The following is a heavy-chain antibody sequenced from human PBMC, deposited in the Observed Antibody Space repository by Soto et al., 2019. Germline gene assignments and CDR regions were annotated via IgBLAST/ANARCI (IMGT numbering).Heavy chain of an antibody. J-gene: IGHJ4*02. CDR1: GFTFSSYG. D-gene: IGHD1-26*01. Sequence: GGSLRLSCAASGFTFSSYGMHWVRQAPGKGLEWVAVISYDGSNKYYADSVKGRFTISRDNSKNTLYLQMNSLRAEDTAVYYCATTDQELQPRYFDYWGQGTLVTVSS. CDR3: ATTDQELQPRYFDY. CDR2: ISYDGSNK. V-gene: IGHV3-30*03.